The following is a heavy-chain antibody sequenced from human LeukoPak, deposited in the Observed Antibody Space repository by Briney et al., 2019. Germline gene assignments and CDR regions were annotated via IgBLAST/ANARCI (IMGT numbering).Heavy chain of an antibody. V-gene: IGHV5-51*01. J-gene: IGHJ5*02. D-gene: IGHD2-15*01. CDR3: ARGITPLADFDP. CDR2: IYPGDSDT. CDR1: GYTFTSYW. Sequence: GESLKISCSGSGYTFTSYWIGWVRRMPGKGLEWMGIIYPGDSDTRYSPSFQGQVTISADKSISTAYLQWSSLKASDTAVYYCARGITPLADFDPWGQGTLVTVSS.